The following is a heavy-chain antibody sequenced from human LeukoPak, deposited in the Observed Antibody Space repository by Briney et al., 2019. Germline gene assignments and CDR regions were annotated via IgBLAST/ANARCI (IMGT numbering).Heavy chain of an antibody. Sequence: GGSLRLSCAASGFTVSYNYMSWVRQAPGKGLEWVSYISSSGSTIYYADSVKGRFTISRDNAKNSLYLQMNSLRAEDTAVYYCAREGAAMGGFDYWGQGTLVTVSS. V-gene: IGHV3-11*04. J-gene: IGHJ4*02. D-gene: IGHD2-2*01. CDR1: GFTVSYNY. CDR3: AREGAAMGGFDY. CDR2: ISSSGSTI.